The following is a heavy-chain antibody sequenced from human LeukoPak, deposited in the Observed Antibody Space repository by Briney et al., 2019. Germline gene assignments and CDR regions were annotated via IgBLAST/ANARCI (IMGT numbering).Heavy chain of an antibody. CDR2: ISSSSSYI. J-gene: IGHJ5*02. V-gene: IGHV3-21*01. D-gene: IGHD2-2*02. CDR1: GFTFSSYS. CDR3: AKDVVVPAAIGHSSNWFDP. Sequence: GGSLRLSCAASGFTFSSYSMNWVRQAPGKGLEWVSSISSSSSYIYYADSVKGRFTISRDNAKNSLYLQMNSLRAEDTAVYYCAKDVVVPAAIGHSSNWFDPWGQGTLVTVSS.